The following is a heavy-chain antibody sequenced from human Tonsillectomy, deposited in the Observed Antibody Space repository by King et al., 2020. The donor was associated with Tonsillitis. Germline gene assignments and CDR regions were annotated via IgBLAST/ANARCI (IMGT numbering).Heavy chain of an antibody. V-gene: IGHV4-34*01. CDR2: INHSGST. CDR1: GGSFSGYY. D-gene: IGHD3-16*02. Sequence: VQLQQWGAGLLKPSETLSLTCAVYGGSFSGYYWSWIRQPPGKGLEWIGEINHSGSTNYNPSLKSRVTISVDTSKNQFPLKLSSVTAADTGVYYCARGPSLCYDYVWGSYRYGYFDYWGQGTLVTVSS. CDR3: ARGPSLCYDYVWGSYRYGYFDY. J-gene: IGHJ4*02.